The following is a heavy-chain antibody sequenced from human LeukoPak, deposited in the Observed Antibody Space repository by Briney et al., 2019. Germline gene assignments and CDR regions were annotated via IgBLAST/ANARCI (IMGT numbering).Heavy chain of an antibody. Sequence: SETLSLTCSVSGGSISYYYWSWIRQPPGKGLEWIGYSHDSGESNYNPSLQSRVIISRDTSKNQFSLNLMSVTAADTAVYYCARGPEGARFDPWGQGTLVTVSS. CDR3: ARGPEGARFDP. D-gene: IGHD1-26*01. J-gene: IGHJ5*02. CDR2: SHDSGES. V-gene: IGHV4-59*08. CDR1: GGSISYYY.